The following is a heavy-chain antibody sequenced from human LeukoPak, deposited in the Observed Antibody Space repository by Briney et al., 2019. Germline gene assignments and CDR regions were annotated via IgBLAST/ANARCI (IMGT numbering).Heavy chain of an antibody. V-gene: IGHV3-43*02. CDR2: ISDNSINT. CDR3: AKISGSDSFDI. Sequence: GGSLRLSCAASGFIFDDYAMHWVRQAPGKGLEWVSLISDNSINTYYAGSVKGRFTISRDNSKNSLYLQMNSLKTEDTALYYCAKISGSDSFDIWGRGTKVTVSS. J-gene: IGHJ3*02. CDR1: GFIFDDYA. D-gene: IGHD1-26*01.